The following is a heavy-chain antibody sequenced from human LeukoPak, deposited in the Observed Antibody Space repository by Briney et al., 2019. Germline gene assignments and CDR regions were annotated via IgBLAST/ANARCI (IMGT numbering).Heavy chain of an antibody. CDR1: GGSFSGYY. CDR2: INHSGST. V-gene: IGHV4-34*01. J-gene: IGHJ5*02. CDR3: ARVAMITVDWFDP. D-gene: IGHD3-16*01. Sequence: SETLSLTCAVYGGSFSGYYWSWIRQPPGKGLEWIGEINHSGSTNCNPSLKSRVTISVDTSKNRFSLKLSSVTAADTAVYYCARVAMITVDWFDPWGQGTLVTVSS.